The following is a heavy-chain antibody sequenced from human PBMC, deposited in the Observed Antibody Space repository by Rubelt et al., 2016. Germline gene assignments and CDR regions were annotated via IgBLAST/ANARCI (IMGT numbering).Heavy chain of an antibody. CDR3: ARAIGSDDSDY. D-gene: IGHD3-3*01. Sequence: EVQLVESGGGLVQPGGSLRLSCTASGFTFNKYWMYWVRQGPGKGLVWVSRINSDGSGPTYADSVKGRFTISRDNAKNTLYRQMNSLRDDDTAVYYCARAIGSDDSDYWGQGTLVTVSS. CDR1: GFTFNKYW. CDR2: INSDGSGP. J-gene: IGHJ4*02. V-gene: IGHV3-74*01.